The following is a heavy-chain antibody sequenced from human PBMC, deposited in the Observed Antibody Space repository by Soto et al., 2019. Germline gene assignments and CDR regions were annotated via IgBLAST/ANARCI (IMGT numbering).Heavy chain of an antibody. V-gene: IGHV4-39*01. CDR2: IYYSGST. Sequence: QLQLQESGPGLVKPSETLSLTCTVSGGSISSSSYYWGWIRQPPGKGLEWIGSIYYSGSTYYNPSLKSRVTISVDTSKNQFSLKLSSVTAADTAVYYCARHWRVALGYGDYDVDYWGQGTLVTVSS. D-gene: IGHD4-17*01. J-gene: IGHJ4*02. CDR1: GGSISSSSYY. CDR3: ARHWRVALGYGDYDVDY.